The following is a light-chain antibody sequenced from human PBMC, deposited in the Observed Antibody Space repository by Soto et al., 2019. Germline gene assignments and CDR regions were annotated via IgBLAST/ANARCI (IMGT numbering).Light chain of an antibody. V-gene: IGKV3-11*01. J-gene: IGKJ3*01. CDR3: QQRSNSEIT. Sequence: EIVLTQSPATLSLSPGERATLSCRASQSVSRYLAWYQQKPGQAPRLLISDTSNRATGIPARFSGSGSGTDFTLTVSSLEPEDFAAYYCQQRSNSEITFGPGTKVDIK. CDR2: DTS. CDR1: QSVSRY.